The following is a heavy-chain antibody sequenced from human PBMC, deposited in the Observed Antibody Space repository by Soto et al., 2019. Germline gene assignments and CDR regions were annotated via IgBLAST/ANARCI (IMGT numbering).Heavy chain of an antibody. CDR3: AKDSVSHNGIYDAFDI. Sequence: VQLLESGGGLVQPGGSLRLSCEASGCTFSNYAMSWVRQAPGEGPEWVSTLGGGNDVFYADSVKGRFTISRDDSRNTLYLRMDNLRVEDTAIYFCAKDSVSHNGIYDAFDIWGQGTVVTVSS. D-gene: IGHD3-3*02. J-gene: IGHJ3*02. V-gene: IGHV3-23*01. CDR2: LGGGNDV. CDR1: GCTFSNYA.